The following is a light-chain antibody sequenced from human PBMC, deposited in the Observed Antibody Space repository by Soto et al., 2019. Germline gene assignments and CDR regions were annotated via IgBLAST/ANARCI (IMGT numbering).Light chain of an antibody. Sequence: EIVLTQSPGPLSLSPGERATLSCMASQSVSSSYLAWYQQKPGQAPRILIYGASSRATGIPDRFSGSGSGTDFTLTISRLEPEDFAVYYCQQYGSSQTLGQGTKVDIK. CDR3: QQYGSSQT. CDR1: QSVSSSY. CDR2: GAS. J-gene: IGKJ1*01. V-gene: IGKV3-20*01.